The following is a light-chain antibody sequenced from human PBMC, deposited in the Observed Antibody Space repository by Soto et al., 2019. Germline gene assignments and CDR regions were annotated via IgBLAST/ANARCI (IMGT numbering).Light chain of an antibody. V-gene: IGKV3-20*01. Sequence: ETVLTQSPGTLSLSPGDRVTLSCRASQSVSSKYLAWYQQIPGQAPRLLIYGASNRATGVPDRFSGSGSGTDFTLTISKLDPEDFALYYCQQYGDSRYTFGQGAKLEIK. CDR2: GAS. CDR1: QSVSSKY. J-gene: IGKJ2*01. CDR3: QQYGDSRYT.